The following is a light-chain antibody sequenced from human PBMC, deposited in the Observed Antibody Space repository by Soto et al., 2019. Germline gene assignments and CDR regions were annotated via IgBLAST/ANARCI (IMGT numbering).Light chain of an antibody. CDR2: GAS. CDR3: QQYYDWPPLT. V-gene: IGKV3-15*01. J-gene: IGKJ4*01. Sequence: EIVMTQSPPTLSVSPGERVTLSCRVSQSVGGNVAWYQQRPGQAPRLLISGASTRASGVPARISGSGYGTEFTLTISSLLAEDIGGYYCQQYYDWPPLTFGGGTKVEIK. CDR1: QSVGGN.